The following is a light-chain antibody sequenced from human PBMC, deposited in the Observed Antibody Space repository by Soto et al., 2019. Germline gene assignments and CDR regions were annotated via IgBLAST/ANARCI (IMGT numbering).Light chain of an antibody. CDR3: QHYGSSAYT. CDR2: GAS. Sequence: EIVLTQSPGTLSLSPGERATLSCRASQSVRSNYLAWYQQKPGQAPRLLIYGASSRATGIPDRFSGSGSGTDFTLTISRLEPEYFAVYYFQHYGSSAYTFGQGTTLEIK. CDR1: QSVRSNY. J-gene: IGKJ2*01. V-gene: IGKV3-20*01.